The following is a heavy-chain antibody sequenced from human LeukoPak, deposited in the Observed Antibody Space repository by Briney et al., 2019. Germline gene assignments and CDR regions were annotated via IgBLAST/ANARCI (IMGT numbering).Heavy chain of an antibody. CDR2: IYPGDSDT. D-gene: IGHD3-3*01. J-gene: IGHJ4*02. CDR1: GYHFTSYS. V-gene: IGHV5-51*01. Sequence: GESLKISCKGSGYHFTSYSIGWVRQMPGKGLEWIDIIYPGDSDTRYSPPFQGHVTISAVKSLSTAYLKWSSLKASDTAIYFCARLSTRLLDHWGQGTRVTVSS. CDR3: ARLSTRLLDH.